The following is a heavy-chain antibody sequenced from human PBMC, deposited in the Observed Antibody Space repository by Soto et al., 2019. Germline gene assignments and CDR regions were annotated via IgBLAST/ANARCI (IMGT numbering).Heavy chain of an antibody. V-gene: IGHV3-23*01. CDR1: GFTFNSYG. D-gene: IGHD6-19*01. J-gene: IGHJ5*02. Sequence: GGSLRLSCAASGFTFNSYGMIWVRQAPGKGQEWVSGITGSGSSIYYTASVKGRFTISRDNSKNTVYLQMNYLRAEDTAMYYCAKDDVSGDGQWLVSAWGQGTPVTVSS. CDR2: ITGSGSSI. CDR3: AKDDVSGDGQWLVSA.